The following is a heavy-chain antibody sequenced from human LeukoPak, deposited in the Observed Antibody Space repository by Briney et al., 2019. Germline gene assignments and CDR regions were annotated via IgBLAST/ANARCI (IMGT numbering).Heavy chain of an antibody. CDR1: GYTFSSYA. J-gene: IGHJ4*02. D-gene: IGHD3-16*01. CDR3: ARGFQGAFDY. CDR2: SNAGNGNT. Sequence: ASVKVSCKASGYTFSSYAMHWVRQAPGQSSEWMGWSNAGNGNTRYSQEFQGRVTITRDTSASTAFMELSSLRSEDMAVYYCARGFQGAFDYWGQGTLVTVSS. V-gene: IGHV1-3*02.